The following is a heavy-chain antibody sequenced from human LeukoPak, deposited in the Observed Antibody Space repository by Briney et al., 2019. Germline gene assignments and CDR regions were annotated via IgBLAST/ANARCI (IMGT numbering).Heavy chain of an antibody. Sequence: SVKVSCKASGGTFSSYAISWVRQAPGQGLEWMGGIIPIFGTANYAQKFQGRVTITADESTSTAYMELSSLRSDDTAVYYCARDPHYYDSSGYYDDYYYGMDVWGQGTTVTVSS. CDR2: IIPIFGTA. J-gene: IGHJ6*02. V-gene: IGHV1-69*13. CDR1: GGTFSSYA. D-gene: IGHD3-22*01. CDR3: ARDPHYYDSSGYYDDYYYGMDV.